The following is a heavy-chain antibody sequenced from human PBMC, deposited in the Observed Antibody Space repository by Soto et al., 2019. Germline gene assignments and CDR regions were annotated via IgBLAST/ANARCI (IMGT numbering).Heavy chain of an antibody. CDR1: GGSISSSNW. D-gene: IGHD6-19*01. V-gene: IGHV4-4*03. Sequence: LRETLSLTCAVSGGSISSSNWWSWVRQPPGKGLEWIGEIYHSGSTNYNPSLKSRVTISVDKSKNQFSLKLSSVTAADTAVYYCASGIAVAGINYYYYGMDVWGQGTTVTVSS. J-gene: IGHJ6*02. CDR3: ASGIAVAGINYYYYGMDV. CDR2: IYHSGST.